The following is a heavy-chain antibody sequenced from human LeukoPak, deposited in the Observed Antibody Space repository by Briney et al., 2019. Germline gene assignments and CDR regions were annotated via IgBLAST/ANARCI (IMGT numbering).Heavy chain of an antibody. J-gene: IGHJ4*02. CDR1: GYTFTDYH. Sequence: VASVKVSCKASGYTFTDYHMHWVRQAPGQGLEWMGWINPNDGGTNNAQKFQGRVTMARDTSINTAYMEVSRLTSDDTAVYYCARDLATNGGGYWGQGTLVTVSS. D-gene: IGHD1-14*01. CDR3: ARDLATNGGGY. V-gene: IGHV1-2*02. CDR2: INPNDGGT.